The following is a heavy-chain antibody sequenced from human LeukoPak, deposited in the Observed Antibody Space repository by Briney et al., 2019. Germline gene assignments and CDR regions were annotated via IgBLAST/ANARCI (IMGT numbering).Heavy chain of an antibody. J-gene: IGHJ3*02. CDR1: GGSFSGYY. Sequence: SETLSLTCAVYGGSFSGYYWSWIRQPPGKGLEWIGEINHSGSTNYNPSLKSRVTISVDTSKNQFSLKLSSVTAADTAVYYCASHLAAAVAFDIWGQGTMVTVSS. D-gene: IGHD6-13*01. V-gene: IGHV4-34*01. CDR2: INHSGST. CDR3: ASHLAAAVAFDI.